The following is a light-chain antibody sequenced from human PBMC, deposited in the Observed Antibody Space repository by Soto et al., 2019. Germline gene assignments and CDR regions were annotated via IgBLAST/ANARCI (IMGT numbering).Light chain of an antibody. J-gene: IGLJ2*01. CDR3: SSYTSNSTLV. Sequence: QSALTQPASVSGSPGQAITISCTGSSSDVGGYNYVSWYRQHPGKAPKLMISDVSSRPSGVSDRFSGSKSGNTASLTISGLQAGDEAGYYCSSYTSNSTLVFGGGTKLTVL. V-gene: IGLV2-14*03. CDR2: DVS. CDR1: SSDVGGYNY.